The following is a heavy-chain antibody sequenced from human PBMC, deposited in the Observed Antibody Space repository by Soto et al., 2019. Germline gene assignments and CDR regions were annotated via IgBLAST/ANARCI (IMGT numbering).Heavy chain of an antibody. CDR3: ARGTPSYHDAFDI. V-gene: IGHV1-69*02. CDR1: GGTFSSYT. D-gene: IGHD1-1*01. Sequence: ASVKVSCKASGGTFSSYTISWVRQAPGQGLEWMGRIIPILGIANYAQKFQGRVTITADKSTSTAYMELSSLRSEDTAVYYCARGTPSYHDAFDIWGQGTMVTVSS. J-gene: IGHJ3*02. CDR2: IIPILGIA.